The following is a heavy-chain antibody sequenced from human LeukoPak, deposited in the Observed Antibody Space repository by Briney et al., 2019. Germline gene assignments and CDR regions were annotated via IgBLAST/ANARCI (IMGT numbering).Heavy chain of an antibody. J-gene: IGHJ5*02. CDR3: ARDPRDIVVEGDP. CDR2: INSDGSSK. Sequence: GGSLRLSCAASGFTFSSYWMHWVRQAPGKGLVWVSRINSDGSSKSYADSVKGRFTISRDNAKNTLYLQMNSLRAEDTAVYYCARDPRDIVVEGDPWGQGTLVTVSS. V-gene: IGHV3-74*01. D-gene: IGHD2-2*01. CDR1: GFTFSSYW.